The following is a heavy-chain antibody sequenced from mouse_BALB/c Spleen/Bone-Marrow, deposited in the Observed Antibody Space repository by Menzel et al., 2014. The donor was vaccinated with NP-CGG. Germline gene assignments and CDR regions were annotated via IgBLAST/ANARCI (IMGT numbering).Heavy chain of an antibody. D-gene: IGHD2-3*01. V-gene: IGHV4-1*02. CDR3: ARLGYYGGFAY. CDR1: GFDFSGFW. J-gene: IGHJ3*01. CDR2: INPDSSTI. Sequence: EVKLVESGGGLVQPGGSLKLSCAASGFDFSGFWMGWVRQAPGKGLEWIGEINPDSSTINYTPSLKDRFIISRDNAKNILYLQMSKVRSEDTALYYCARLGYYGGFAYWGQGTLVTVSA.